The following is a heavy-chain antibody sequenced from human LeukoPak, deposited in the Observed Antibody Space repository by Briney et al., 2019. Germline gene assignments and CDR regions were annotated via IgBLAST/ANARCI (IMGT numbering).Heavy chain of an antibody. CDR2: INWRSDEI. D-gene: IGHD3-22*01. J-gene: IGHJ6*03. Sequence: GGSLRLSCSPSGFTFDNYTMHWVRQAPMKGLEWVASINWRSDEIGYADSVKGRFTISRDNAKNSLYLQMNSPRAEDTALYYCARETYGVYDSSGSRSHYYYYYYMDVWGKGTTVTVSS. CDR1: GFTFDNYT. CDR3: ARETYGVYDSSGSRSHYYYYYYMDV. V-gene: IGHV3-9*01.